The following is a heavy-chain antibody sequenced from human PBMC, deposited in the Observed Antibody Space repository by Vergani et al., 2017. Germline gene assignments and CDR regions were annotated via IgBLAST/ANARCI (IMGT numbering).Heavy chain of an antibody. Sequence: EVQPLESGGGLVQPGGSLRLSCAASGFTFSSYAMSWVRQAPGKGLEWVSAISGSGGSTYYADSVKGRFTISRDNSKNTLYLQMNSLRAEDTAVYYCAKGSTGSPYYYYGMDVWGQGTTVTVSS. CDR1: GFTFSSYA. J-gene: IGHJ6*02. D-gene: IGHD3-10*01. CDR3: AKGSTGSPYYYYGMDV. CDR2: ISGSGGST. V-gene: IGHV3-23*01.